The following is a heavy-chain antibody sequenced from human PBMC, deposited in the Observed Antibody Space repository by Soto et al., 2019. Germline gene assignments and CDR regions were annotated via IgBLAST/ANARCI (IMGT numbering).Heavy chain of an antibody. Sequence: GGSLRLSCTFSGFTSDDYALTWVRQAPGKGLEWVAFATSQAFGGTTDYAASVKGRFTISRDDSTTVAYLQMNSLQTEDTAIYYCTRDGDFYGMDVWAQGTTVTVSS. CDR3: TRDGDFYGMDV. CDR2: ATSQAFGGTT. CDR1: GFTSDDYA. D-gene: IGHD3-3*01. V-gene: IGHV3-49*04. J-gene: IGHJ6*02.